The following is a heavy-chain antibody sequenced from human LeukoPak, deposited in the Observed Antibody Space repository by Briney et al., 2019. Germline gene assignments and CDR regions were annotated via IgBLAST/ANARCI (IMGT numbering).Heavy chain of an antibody. CDR1: GYSFTSYW. CDR3: ARNSGYSTRLYYYFDY. Sequence: GESLKISCKGSGYSFTSYWIGWVRQMPGKGLEWMGIIYPGDSDTRYSPSFQGQVTISADKSISTAYLQWSSLKASDTAMYYCARNSGYSTRLYYYFDYWGQGTLVTVSS. CDR2: IYPGDSDT. J-gene: IGHJ4*02. D-gene: IGHD5-12*01. V-gene: IGHV5-51*01.